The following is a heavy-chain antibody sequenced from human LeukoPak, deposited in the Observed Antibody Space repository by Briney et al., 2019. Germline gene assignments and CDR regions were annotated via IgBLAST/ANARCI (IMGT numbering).Heavy chain of an antibody. CDR3: ARDDGRRATSTVVFGN. CDR2: IRGSGSST. D-gene: IGHD3-3*01. Sequence: GGSLRLPCAVSGLIFSDYYMSWIRQAPGEGREWISYIRGSGSSTNYADSVKSRFTISRDNAKNSLYLQMNSLRAEDTAMYYCARDDGRRATSTVVFGNLGQGTLVTVSS. V-gene: IGHV3-11*04. CDR1: GLIFSDYY. J-gene: IGHJ4*02.